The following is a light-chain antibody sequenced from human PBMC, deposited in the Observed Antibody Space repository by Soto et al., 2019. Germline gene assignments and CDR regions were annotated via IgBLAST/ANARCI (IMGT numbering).Light chain of an antibody. CDR2: DAS. CDR1: QSVRSY. J-gene: IGKJ1*01. Sequence: EILMTQSPATLSVSPGERATLSCRASQSVRSYLAWYQQTPGQPPRVXIYDASTRETGIPARCSGSGAGTECTRTISSLQSEDFEVDDCQQCNDWPWTFGQGTKV. V-gene: IGKV3-15*01. CDR3: QQCNDWPWT.